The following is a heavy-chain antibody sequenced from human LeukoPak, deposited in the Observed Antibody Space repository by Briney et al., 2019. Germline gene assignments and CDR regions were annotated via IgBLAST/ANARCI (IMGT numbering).Heavy chain of an antibody. J-gene: IGHJ5*02. CDR2: ISAYNGNT. V-gene: IGHV1-18*01. CDR1: GGTFSSYA. CDR3: ARDGDGGNWFDP. Sequence: ASVNVSCKASGGTFSSYAISWVRQAPGQGLEWMGGISAYNGNTNYAQKLQGRVTMTTDTSTSTAYMELRSLRSDDTAVYYCARDGDGGNWFDPWGQGTLVTVSS. D-gene: IGHD5-24*01.